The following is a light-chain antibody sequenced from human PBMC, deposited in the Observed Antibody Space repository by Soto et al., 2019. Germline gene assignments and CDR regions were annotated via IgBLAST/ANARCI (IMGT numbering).Light chain of an antibody. Sequence: QSVLTQPPSASGTPGQRVTISCSGSRSNIGSNTVNWYQQLPGTAPKLLIYSNNQRPSGVPDRFSGSRSGTSASLAISGLQSEEEGDYYCAAWDDSLNGRGVFGGGTKLTVL. V-gene: IGLV1-44*01. J-gene: IGLJ3*02. CDR1: RSNIGSNT. CDR2: SNN. CDR3: AAWDDSLNGRGV.